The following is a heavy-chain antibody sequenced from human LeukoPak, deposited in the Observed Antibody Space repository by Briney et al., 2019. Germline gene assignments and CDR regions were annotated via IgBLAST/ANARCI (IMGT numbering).Heavy chain of an antibody. Sequence: SETLSLTCTVSGGSISSYYWSWIRQPPGKGLEWIGYIYYSGSTNYNPSLKSRVTISVDTSKNQFSLKLSSVTAADTAMYYCARVVVVAATGRDYYYYGMDVWGQGTTVTVSS. V-gene: IGHV4-59*01. J-gene: IGHJ6*02. D-gene: IGHD2-15*01. CDR3: ARVVVVAATGRDYYYYGMDV. CDR1: GGSISSYY. CDR2: IYYSGST.